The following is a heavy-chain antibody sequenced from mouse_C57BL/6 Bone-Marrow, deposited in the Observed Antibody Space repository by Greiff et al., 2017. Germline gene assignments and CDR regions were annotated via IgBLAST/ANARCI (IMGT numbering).Heavy chain of an antibody. CDR1: GYTFTSYW. V-gene: IGHV1-55*01. Sequence: QVQLQQPGAELVKPGASVKMSCKASGYTFTSYWITWVKQRPGQGLEWIGDIYPGSGSTNYNEKFKSKATLTVDTSSSTAYMQLSSLTSEDSAVYYCASWDPYSGNYPYAMDYWGQGTSVTVSS. CDR3: ASWDPYSGNYPYAMDY. J-gene: IGHJ4*01. D-gene: IGHD2-10*01. CDR2: IYPGSGST.